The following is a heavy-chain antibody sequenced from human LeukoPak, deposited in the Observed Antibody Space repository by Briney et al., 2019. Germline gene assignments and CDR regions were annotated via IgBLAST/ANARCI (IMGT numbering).Heavy chain of an antibody. Sequence: GGSLRLSCAASGFTSSTYGMHWVHQAPGKGLEWVAFIRYDGSNKYYADSVKGRFTISRDNSKNTLYLQMSSLRAEDTAVYYCAKGLEVRGVIVILKTGEKGALDYWGQGTLVTVSS. J-gene: IGHJ4*02. CDR3: AKGLEVRGVIVILKTGEKGALDY. D-gene: IGHD3-10*01. CDR1: GFTSSTYG. CDR2: IRYDGSNK. V-gene: IGHV3-30*02.